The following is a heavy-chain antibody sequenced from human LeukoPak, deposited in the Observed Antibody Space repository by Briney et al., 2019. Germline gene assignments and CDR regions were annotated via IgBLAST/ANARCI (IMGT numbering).Heavy chain of an antibody. CDR1: GGSISSSNW. CDR3: ARGSGYDWNWFDP. CDR2: IYHSGST. Sequence: SETPSLTCAVSGGSISSSNWWSWVRQPPGKGLEWIGEIYHSGSTNYNPSLKSRVTISVDKSKNQFSLKLSSVTAADTAVYYCARGSGYDWNWFDPWGQGTLVTVSS. D-gene: IGHD5-12*01. V-gene: IGHV4-4*02. J-gene: IGHJ5*02.